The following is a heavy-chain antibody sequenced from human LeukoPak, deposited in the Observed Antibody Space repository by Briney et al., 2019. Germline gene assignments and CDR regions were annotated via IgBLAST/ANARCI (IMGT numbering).Heavy chain of an antibody. D-gene: IGHD1-26*01. CDR1: GYTFINYG. CDR3: ARTVGATGAFDI. V-gene: IGHV1-18*01. CDR2: ISAYTGST. Sequence: ASVKVSCKASGYTFINYGLTWVRQAPGQGFEWMGWISAYTGSTNYAQKLQGRVTMPTDPSTSTAYMELRSLRSDDTAVYYCARTVGATGAFDIWGQGTMVIASS. J-gene: IGHJ3*02.